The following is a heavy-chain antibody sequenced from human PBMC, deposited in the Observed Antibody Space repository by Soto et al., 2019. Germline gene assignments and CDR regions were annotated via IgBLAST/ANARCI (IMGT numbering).Heavy chain of an antibody. CDR1: GFIFNSHI. CDR2: IWSEGDVE. Sequence: GGSLRLSCSASGFIFNSHIMHWVRQAPGKGLEWVATIWSEGDVEHYGESVEGRFTVSRDNFRNTLYLQMNSLRAEDTAMYYCARDRGYDSSNFYGLHAFDIWGHGTMVTVSS. J-gene: IGHJ3*02. D-gene: IGHD3-22*01. V-gene: IGHV3-33*01. CDR3: ARDRGYDSSNFYGLHAFDI.